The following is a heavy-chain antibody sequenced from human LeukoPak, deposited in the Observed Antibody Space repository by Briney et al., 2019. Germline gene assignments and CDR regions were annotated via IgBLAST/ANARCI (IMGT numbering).Heavy chain of an antibody. CDR2: IYYSGST. CDR3: ARHTVLQQLEFDY. D-gene: IGHD6-13*01. V-gene: IGHV4-59*08. CDR1: GGSISSYY. Sequence: PSETLSLTCTVSGGSISSYYWSWIRQPPGKGLEWIGYIYYSGSTNYNPSLKSRVTISVDTSKNQFSLKLSSVTAADTAVYYCARHTVLQQLEFDYWGQGTLVTVSS. J-gene: IGHJ4*02.